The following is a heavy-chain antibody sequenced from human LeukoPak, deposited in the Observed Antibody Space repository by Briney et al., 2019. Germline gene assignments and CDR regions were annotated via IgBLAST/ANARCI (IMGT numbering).Heavy chain of an antibody. J-gene: IGHJ4*02. D-gene: IGHD2-15*01. CDR1: GGSISSYY. CDR2: IYYSGST. V-gene: IGHV4-59*08. CDR3: ARHCSGGSCYQGNYFDY. Sequence: SETLSLTCTVSGGSISSYYWSWIRQPPGKGLEWIGYIYYSGSTNYNPSPKSRVTISVDTSKNQFSLKLSSVTAADTAVYYCARHCSGGSCYQGNYFDYWGQGTLVTVSS.